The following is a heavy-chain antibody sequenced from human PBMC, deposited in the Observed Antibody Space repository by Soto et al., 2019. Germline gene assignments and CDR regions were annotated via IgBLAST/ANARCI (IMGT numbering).Heavy chain of an antibody. CDR1: GITFSNAW. Sequence: GGSLRLSCAASGITFSNAWMTWVRQAPGKGLEWVGRIKSITDGGTTDYAAPVKGRFTISRDDSKDTLYLQMNNLRTEDTAVYHCTTDSADIVVVPATFGMDVWGQGTTVTVSS. D-gene: IGHD2-2*01. CDR3: TTDSADIVVVPATFGMDV. J-gene: IGHJ6*02. V-gene: IGHV3-15*01. CDR2: IKSITDGGTT.